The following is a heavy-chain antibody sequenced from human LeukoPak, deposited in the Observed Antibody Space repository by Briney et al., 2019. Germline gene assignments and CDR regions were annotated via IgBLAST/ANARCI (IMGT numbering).Heavy chain of an antibody. CDR3: AKLSGYSSGWYQGPNYYMDV. J-gene: IGHJ6*03. CDR2: INHSGST. Sequence: SETLSLTCAVYGGSFSGYYWSWIRQPPGKGLEWIGEINHSGSTNYNPSLKSRVTISVDTSKNQFSLKLSSVTAADTAVYYCAKLSGYSSGWYQGPNYYMDVWGKGTTVTVPS. CDR1: GGSFSGYY. D-gene: IGHD6-19*01. V-gene: IGHV4-34*01.